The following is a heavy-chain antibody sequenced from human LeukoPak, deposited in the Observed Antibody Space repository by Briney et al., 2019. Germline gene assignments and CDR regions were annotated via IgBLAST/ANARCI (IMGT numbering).Heavy chain of an antibody. V-gene: IGHV3-23*01. J-gene: IGHJ4*02. CDR1: GFTFSSYA. CDR3: AKDHLRVVLRFLEWLPNGYYFDY. Sequence: GGSLRLSCAASGFTFSSYAMRWVRQAPGKGLEWVSAISGSGGSTYYADSVKGRFTISRDNSKNTLYLQMNSLRAEDTAVYYCAKDHLRVVLRFLEWLPNGYYFDYWGQGTLVTVSS. CDR2: ISGSGGST. D-gene: IGHD3-3*01.